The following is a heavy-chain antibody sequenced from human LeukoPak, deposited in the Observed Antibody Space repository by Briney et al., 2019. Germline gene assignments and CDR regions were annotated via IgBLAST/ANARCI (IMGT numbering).Heavy chain of an antibody. Sequence: SETVSLTCTVSGGSISSSSYYWGWLRQPPGKGLEWSGSNYYSGSTYYNPSLKSRVTISVDTTKNQFSLKLSSVTAADTAEYYWTSPVPLDGGAFDIWGQGTLVTVSS. CDR3: TSPVPLDGGAFDI. J-gene: IGHJ3*02. CDR2: NYYSGST. CDR1: GGSISSSSYY. D-gene: IGHD4-23*01. V-gene: IGHV4-39*01.